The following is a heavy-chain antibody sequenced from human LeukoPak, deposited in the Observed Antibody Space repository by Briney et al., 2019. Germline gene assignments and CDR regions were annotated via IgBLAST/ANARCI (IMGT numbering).Heavy chain of an antibody. CDR1: GGSVSGGDCY. CDR3: ARTNYGSGSYYSF. Sequence: PSQTLSLTCTVSGGSVSGGDCYWSWIRQPPGKGLEWIGFIYYSGSTYYNPSLKSRLTISVDTSKNQFPLKLSSVTAADTAVYFCARTNYGSGSYYSFWGQGTLVTVST. V-gene: IGHV4-30-4*01. D-gene: IGHD3-10*01. J-gene: IGHJ4*02. CDR2: IYYSGST.